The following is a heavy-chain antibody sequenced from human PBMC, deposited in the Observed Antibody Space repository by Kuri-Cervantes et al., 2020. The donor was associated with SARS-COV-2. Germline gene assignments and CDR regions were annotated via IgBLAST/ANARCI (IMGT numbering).Heavy chain of an antibody. CDR3: ARDRTILDYFDY. Sequence: GESLKISCAASGFTFSSYWMHWVRQAPGKGLVWVSRINSDGSSTSYADSVKGRFTISRDNAKNTLYLQVNSLRAEDTAVYYCARDRTILDYFDYWGQGTLVTVSS. D-gene: IGHD3-9*01. CDR1: GFTFSSYW. J-gene: IGHJ4*02. V-gene: IGHV3-74*01. CDR2: INSDGSST.